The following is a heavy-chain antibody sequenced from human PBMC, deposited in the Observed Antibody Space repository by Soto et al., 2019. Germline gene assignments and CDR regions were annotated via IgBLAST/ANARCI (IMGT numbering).Heavy chain of an antibody. CDR2: IKPDGSET. CDR1: GFTFSIYW. J-gene: IGHJ1*01. Sequence: EVQLVESGGGLVQPGGSLRLSCTASGFTFSIYWMTWVRQAPGKGLEWVANIKPDGSETYYVDSVKGRFSISRDNANNSVYLQVESLRAEDTAVYYCARVFDGDHRYFQYWGQGTLVTVSS. V-gene: IGHV3-7*03. D-gene: IGHD4-17*01. CDR3: ARVFDGDHRYFQY.